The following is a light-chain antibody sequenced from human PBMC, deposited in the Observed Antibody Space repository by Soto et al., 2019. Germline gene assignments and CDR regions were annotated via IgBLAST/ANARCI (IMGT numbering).Light chain of an antibody. V-gene: IGKV1-39*01. CDR2: AAS. CDR1: QGISDY. Sequence: DIQMTQSPFSLSASLGDRVTITCRASQGISDYLNWYQQKPGKGPKLLIFAASSLQVGVPSRFSGSGSGTDFTLTISSLQPEDFATYFCQQSHSAPFTFGPGTTVDIK. J-gene: IGKJ3*01. CDR3: QQSHSAPFT.